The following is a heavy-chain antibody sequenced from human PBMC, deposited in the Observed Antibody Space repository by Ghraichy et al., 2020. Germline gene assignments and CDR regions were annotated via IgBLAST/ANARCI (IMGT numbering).Heavy chain of an antibody. CDR1: GFTFSNAW. Sequence: GGSLRLSCAASGFTFSNAWMSWVRQAPGKGLEWVGRIKSKTDGGTTDYAAPVKGRFTISRDDSKNTLYLQMNSLKTEDTAVYYCTTVADYGDYYGMDVWGQGTTVTVSS. CDR2: IKSKTDGGTT. J-gene: IGHJ6*02. D-gene: IGHD4-17*01. V-gene: IGHV3-15*01. CDR3: TTVADYGDYYGMDV.